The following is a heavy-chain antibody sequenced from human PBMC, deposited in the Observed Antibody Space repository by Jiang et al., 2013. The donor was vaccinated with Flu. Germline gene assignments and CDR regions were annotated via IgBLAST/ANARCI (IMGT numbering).Heavy chain of an antibody. CDR3: ARGPSVHDFWSAYYPMTMDV. CDR2: INAGNGNT. CDR1: GYIFTSYA. Sequence: GAEVKKPGASVKVSCKASGYIFTSYAMHWVRQAPGQRLEWMGWINAGNGNTKYSQRFQGRVTITRDTSATTAYMELSSLRSEDTAVFYCARGPSVHDFWSAYYPMTMDVWGQGTT. J-gene: IGHJ6*02. V-gene: IGHV1-3*01. D-gene: IGHD3-3*01.